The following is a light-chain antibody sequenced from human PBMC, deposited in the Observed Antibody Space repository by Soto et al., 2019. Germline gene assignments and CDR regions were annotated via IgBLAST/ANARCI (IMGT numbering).Light chain of an antibody. J-gene: IGKJ2*01. CDR3: PQYESTPPT. CDR2: WAS. CDR1: QSVLYSSNNKNY. Sequence: DIVMTQSPDSLAVSLGERATINCKSSQSVLYSSNNKNYLAWYQQRPGQPPKLLIYWASTRESGVPARFSGSGSGTDFTLTITSLQAEDVAVYCCPQYESTPPTFGQGTKLEIK. V-gene: IGKV4-1*01.